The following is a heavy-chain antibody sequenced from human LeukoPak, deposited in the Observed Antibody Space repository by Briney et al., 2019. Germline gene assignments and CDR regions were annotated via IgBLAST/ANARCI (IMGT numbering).Heavy chain of an antibody. D-gene: IGHD3-10*01. CDR3: ARGYGSGRLYYYYGMDV. V-gene: IGHV3-30-3*01. J-gene: IGHJ6*02. CDR1: GFTFSNYA. CDR2: ISYDGSNK. Sequence: SLRLSCAASGFTFSNYAIHWVRQAPGKGLEWVAVISYDGSNKYYADSVKGRFTNSRDNSKNTLYLQMNSLRAEDTAVYYCARGYGSGRLYYYYGMDVWGQGTTVTVSS.